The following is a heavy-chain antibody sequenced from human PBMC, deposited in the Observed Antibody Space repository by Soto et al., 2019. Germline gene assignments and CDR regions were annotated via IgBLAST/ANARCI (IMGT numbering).Heavy chain of an antibody. Sequence: SETLSLTCAVYGGSFSGYYWSWIRQPPGKGLEWIGEINHSGSTNYNPSLKSRVTISVDTSKNQFSLKLSSVTAADTAVYYCARVPIVVVTAIGPDYYYYGMDVWGQGTTVTVS. CDR1: GGSFSGYY. CDR3: ARVPIVVVTAIGPDYYYYGMDV. CDR2: INHSGST. V-gene: IGHV4-34*01. D-gene: IGHD2-21*02. J-gene: IGHJ6*02.